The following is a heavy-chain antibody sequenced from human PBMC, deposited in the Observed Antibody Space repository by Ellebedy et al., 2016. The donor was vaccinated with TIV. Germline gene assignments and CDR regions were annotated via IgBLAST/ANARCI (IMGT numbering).Heavy chain of an antibody. CDR1: GFPFSRYW. D-gene: IGHD7-27*01. J-gene: IGHJ4*02. CDR3: ARLPLSGDRPGTFDY. V-gene: IGHV3-7*01. CDR2: IRKGGSEI. Sequence: GGSLRLXXAASGFPFSRYWMSWVRQAPGKGLEWVANIRKGGSEIYYVESVKGRSTISRDNAENSLYLQMNSLRVEDTATYYCARLPLSGDRPGTFDYWGPGTLVTVSS.